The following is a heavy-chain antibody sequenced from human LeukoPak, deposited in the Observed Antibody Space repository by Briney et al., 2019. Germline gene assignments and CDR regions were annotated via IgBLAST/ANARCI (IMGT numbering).Heavy chain of an antibody. J-gene: IGHJ3*02. CDR3: AKDCDGYTVDAFDI. V-gene: IGHV3-30*02. D-gene: IGHD5-24*01. CDR2: IQYDGSNT. CDR1: GFSFSSYG. Sequence: GGSLRLSCAASGFSFSSYGRHWVRQAPGKGLEWVAFIQYDGSNTYYADSVKGRFTISRDTSKSTLYLQMNSLRAEDTAVYYCAKDCDGYTVDAFDIWGQGTMVTVSS.